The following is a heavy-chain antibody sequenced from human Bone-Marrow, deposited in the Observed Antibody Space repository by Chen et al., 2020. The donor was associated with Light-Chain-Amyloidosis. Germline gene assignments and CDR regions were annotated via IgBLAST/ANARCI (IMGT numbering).Heavy chain of an antibody. D-gene: IGHD3-22*01. CDR1: XXXFSDYY. CDR3: ARSVSGTFDY. Sequence: LSCAASXXXFSDYYRHWVRQGPGKGLVWVSRSNGDGTDIXXADSVRGRFTIXXXXXXXXXXXXXXXXRXXXXXVYYCARSVSGTFDYWGQGALVTVSS. CDR2: SNGDGTDI. V-gene: IGHV3-74*01. J-gene: IGHJ4*02.